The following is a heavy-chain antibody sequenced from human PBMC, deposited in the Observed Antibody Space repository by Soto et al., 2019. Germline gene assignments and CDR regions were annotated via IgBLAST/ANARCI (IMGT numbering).Heavy chain of an antibody. CDR2: INPSGGST. CDR1: GYTFTSYY. V-gene: IGHV1-46*01. J-gene: IGHJ4*02. D-gene: IGHD2-2*01. Sequence: ASVKVSCKASGYTFTSYYMHWVRQAPGQGLEWMGIINPSGGSTSYAQKFQGRVTMTRDTSTSTVHMGLSSLRSEDTAVYYCARTYCSSTSCYAPYFDYWGQGTLVTVSS. CDR3: ARTYCSSTSCYAPYFDY.